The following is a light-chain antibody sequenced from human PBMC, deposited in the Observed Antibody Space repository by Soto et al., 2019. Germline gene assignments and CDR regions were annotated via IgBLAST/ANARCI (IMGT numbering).Light chain of an antibody. V-gene: IGKV1-5*03. CDR3: QQYNSHSSYT. Sequence: DIQMTQSPSTLSASVGDRVTITCRASQSINTWLAWYQQKPGKAPKLLIYKASSLGSGVPSRFSGSGSGTDFTLTICSLQPDDFAIYYCQQYNSHSSYTFGQGTKLEIK. J-gene: IGKJ2*01. CDR2: KAS. CDR1: QSINTW.